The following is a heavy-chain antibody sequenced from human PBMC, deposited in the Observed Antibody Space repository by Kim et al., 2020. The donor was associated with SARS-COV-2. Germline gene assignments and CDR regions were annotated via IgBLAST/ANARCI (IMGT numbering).Heavy chain of an antibody. CDR1: GFTFSGYE. J-gene: IGHJ4*02. D-gene: IGHD1-26*01. V-gene: IGHV3-48*03. CDR3: ARDLQTGSGAYFDY. Sequence: GGSLRLSCAASGFTFSGYEMNWVRQAPGKGLEWVSFSSRSGTTTLYADSVKGRFTISRDNAKDSLYLQMNSLRVEDTAVYYCARDLQTGSGAYFDYWGQG. CDR2: SSRSGTTT.